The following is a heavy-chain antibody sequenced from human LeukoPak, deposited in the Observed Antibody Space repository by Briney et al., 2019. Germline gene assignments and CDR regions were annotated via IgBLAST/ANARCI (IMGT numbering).Heavy chain of an antibody. CDR1: GGSISDYY. CDR2: MYFSGST. V-gene: IGHV4-59*01. J-gene: IGHJ6*03. CDR3: AREDTSRSADYYMDV. D-gene: IGHD5-18*01. Sequence: SETLSLTCSVSGGSISDYYWGWIRQPPGKRLEWIGYMYFSGSTNYNPSLKSRVTISLDTSKTRFSLRLSSVTAADTAVYYCAREDTSRSADYYMDVWGKGTTVTVSS.